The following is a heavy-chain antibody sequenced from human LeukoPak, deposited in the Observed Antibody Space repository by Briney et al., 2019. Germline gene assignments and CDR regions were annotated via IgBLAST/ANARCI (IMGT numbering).Heavy chain of an antibody. CDR1: GGTFSSYA. Sequence: ASVKVSCKASGGTFSSYAISWVRQAPGQGLEWMGGIIPIFGTANYAQKFQGRVTITTDESTSTAYMELSSLRSEDTAVYYCASIGGEATPTFDYWGQGTLVTVSS. V-gene: IGHV1-69*05. J-gene: IGHJ4*02. CDR3: ASIGGEATPTFDY. CDR2: IIPIFGTA. D-gene: IGHD3-16*01.